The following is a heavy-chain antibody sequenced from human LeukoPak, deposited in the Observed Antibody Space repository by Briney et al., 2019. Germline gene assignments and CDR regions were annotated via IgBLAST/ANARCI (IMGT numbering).Heavy chain of an antibody. Sequence: AASVKVSCKASGYSFTGNYIHWVRQAPGQGLEWMGMIYPRDGSTSYAQKFQGRVTVTRDTSTSTVHMELSGLRSEDTAVYYCARDQEAFDYWGQGTLVTVSS. CDR3: ARDQEAFDY. J-gene: IGHJ4*02. CDR1: GYSFTGNY. V-gene: IGHV1-46*01. CDR2: IYPRDGST.